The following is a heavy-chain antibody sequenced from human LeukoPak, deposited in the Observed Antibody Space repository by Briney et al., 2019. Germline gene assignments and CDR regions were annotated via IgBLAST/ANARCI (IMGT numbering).Heavy chain of an antibody. CDR2: IYSDGST. D-gene: IGHD6-13*01. J-gene: IGHJ4*02. Sequence: GGSLRLSCAASGFTVSSNYMSWVRQASGKGLEWVSVIYSDGSTYYADSVKGRFSISRDNSKNTVYLQMNRLRAEDTAVYYCARDIGSSAGFDYWGQGTLVTVSS. CDR3: ARDIGSSAGFDY. CDR1: GFTVSSNY. V-gene: IGHV3-66*01.